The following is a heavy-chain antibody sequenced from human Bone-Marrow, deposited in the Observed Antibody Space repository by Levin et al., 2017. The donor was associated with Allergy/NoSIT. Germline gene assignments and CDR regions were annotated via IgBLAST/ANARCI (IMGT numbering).Heavy chain of an antibody. CDR3: ARHKDYGGNGYYYYGMDV. Sequence: SLKISCAASGFTFTDYAIHWIRQAPGRGLEWVSGVSWNSGTIGYADPVKGRFTISKDNAKNSLYLQMNSLRTEHTALYCCARHKDYGGNGYYYYGMDVWGQGTTVTVSS. CDR2: VSWNSGTI. J-gene: IGHJ6*02. V-gene: IGHV3-9*01. CDR1: GFTFTDYA. D-gene: IGHD4-23*01.